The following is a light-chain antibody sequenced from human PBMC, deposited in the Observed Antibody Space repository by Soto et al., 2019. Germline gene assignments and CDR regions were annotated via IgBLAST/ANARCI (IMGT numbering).Light chain of an antibody. Sequence: DIQMTQSPSTLSQSFGDRVTITCRASRSISDWLAWYQQKPGKAPKLLIFHASSLKSGVPSRSSGSGSGTEFTLSISSLQPDDVATYYCLRYDNHSWTFGQGTKVDIK. CDR3: LRYDNHSWT. V-gene: IGKV1-5*01. J-gene: IGKJ1*01. CDR2: HAS. CDR1: RSISDW.